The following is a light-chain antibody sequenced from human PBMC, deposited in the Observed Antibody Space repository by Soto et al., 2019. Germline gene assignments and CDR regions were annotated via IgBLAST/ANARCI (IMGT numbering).Light chain of an antibody. J-gene: IGLJ3*02. CDR1: NNDIGGYNS. V-gene: IGLV2-14*01. Sequence: QSVLTQPASVSGSPGQSITISCTGSNNDIGGYNSVSWYQQHPDKAPKLLIFGVTNRPSGVSDRFSGSKSGNTASLTISALQAEDEADYYCQSYDSSLSGYVFGGGTKLTVL. CDR3: QSYDSSLSGYV. CDR2: GVT.